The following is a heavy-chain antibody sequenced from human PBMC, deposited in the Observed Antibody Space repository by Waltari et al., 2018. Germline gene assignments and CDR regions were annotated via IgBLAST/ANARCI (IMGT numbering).Heavy chain of an antibody. Sequence: QVQLQQWGAGLLKPSETLSLTCAVYGGSFSGYYWSWIRQPPGKGLEWIGEINHSGSTNYNPALKSRVTISVDTSKNQFSLKLSSVTAADTAVYYCARDKAPGWESAAGIHDYWGQGTLVTVSS. CDR2: INHSGST. V-gene: IGHV4-34*01. CDR1: GGSFSGYY. D-gene: IGHD6-13*01. CDR3: ARDKAPGWESAAGIHDY. J-gene: IGHJ4*02.